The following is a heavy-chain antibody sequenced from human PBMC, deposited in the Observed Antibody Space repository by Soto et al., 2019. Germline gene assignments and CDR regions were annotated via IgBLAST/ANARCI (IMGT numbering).Heavy chain of an antibody. CDR3: ARDSISRGVDPNVDYYYYGMDV. D-gene: IGHD3-10*01. CDR1: GYTFTSYY. Sequence: ASVKVSCKASGYTFTSYYMHWVRQAPGQGLEWMGIINPSGGSTSYAQKFQGRVTMTRDTSTSTVYMELSSLRSEDTAVYYCARDSISRGVDPNVDYYYYGMDVWGQGTTVTVSS. CDR2: INPSGGST. V-gene: IGHV1-46*01. J-gene: IGHJ6*02.